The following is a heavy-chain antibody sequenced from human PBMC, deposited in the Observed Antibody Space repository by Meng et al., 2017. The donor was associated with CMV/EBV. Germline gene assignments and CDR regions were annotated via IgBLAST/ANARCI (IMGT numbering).Heavy chain of an antibody. CDR3: ARDLYYDSSGYGYFDL. V-gene: IGHV4-38-2*02. J-gene: IGHJ2*01. CDR2: IYHSGST. Sequence: SETLSLTCTVSGYSISSGYYWGWIRQPPGKGLEWIGSIYHSGSTYYNPSLKSRVTISVDTSKNQFSLKLSSVTAADTAVYYCARDLYYDSSGYGYFDLWGRGTLVTVSS. D-gene: IGHD3-22*01. CDR1: GYSISSGYY.